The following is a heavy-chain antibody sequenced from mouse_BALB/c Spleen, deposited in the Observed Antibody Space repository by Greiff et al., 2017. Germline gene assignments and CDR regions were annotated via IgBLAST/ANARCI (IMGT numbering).Heavy chain of an antibody. CDR2: ISYSGST. Sequence: VQLKQSGPSLVKPSQTLSLTCSVTGDSITSGYWNWIRKFPGNKLEYMGYISYSGSTYYNPSLKSRISITRDTSKNQYYLQLNSVTTEDTATYYCAIYDYDFYAMDYWGQGTSVTVSS. CDR1: GDSITSGY. V-gene: IGHV3-8*02. CDR3: AIYDYDFYAMDY. D-gene: IGHD2-4*01. J-gene: IGHJ4*01.